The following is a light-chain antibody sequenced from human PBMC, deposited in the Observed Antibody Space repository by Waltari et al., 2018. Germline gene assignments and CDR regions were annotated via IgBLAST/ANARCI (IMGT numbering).Light chain of an antibody. Sequence: QSVLTQPPSVSATPGQTVTISCSGSISNIATNTVNWYQHHPGTAPKLLIYFNEQGPAGVPDRFSASKAGTSASLAISGLQSEDEAYYYCAVWDDSLNGPVFGGGTKLTAL. CDR3: AVWDDSLNGPV. J-gene: IGLJ2*01. CDR1: ISNIATNT. V-gene: IGLV1-44*01. CDR2: FNE.